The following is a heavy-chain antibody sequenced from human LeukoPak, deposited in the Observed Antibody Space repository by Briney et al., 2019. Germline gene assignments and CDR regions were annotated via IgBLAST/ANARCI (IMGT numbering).Heavy chain of an antibody. CDR1: GYTFTGYY. D-gene: IGHD3-10*01. CDR2: INPNSGGT. CDR3: ARDKEVLLWFGDGFYYYYGMDV. V-gene: IGHV1-2*02. J-gene: IGHJ6*02. Sequence: ASVKVSCKASGYTFTGYYMHWVRQAPGQGLEWMGWINPNSGGTNYAQKFQGRVTMTRDTSISTAYMELSRLRSDDTGVYYCARDKEVLLWFGDGFYYYYGMDVWGQGTTVTVSS.